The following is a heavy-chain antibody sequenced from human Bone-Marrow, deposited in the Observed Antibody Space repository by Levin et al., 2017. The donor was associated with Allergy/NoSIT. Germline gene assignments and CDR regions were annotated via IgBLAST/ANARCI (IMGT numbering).Heavy chain of an antibody. CDR2: IIPIFGTA. CDR1: GGTFSSYA. CDR3: ARTPTYYYDSSGYYYFDY. D-gene: IGHD3-22*01. J-gene: IGHJ4*02. V-gene: IGHV1-69*13. Sequence: SVKVSCKASGGTFSSYAISWVRQAPGQGLEWMGGIIPIFGTANYAQKFQGRVTITADESTSTAYMELSSLRSEDTAVYYCARTPTYYYDSSGYYYFDYWGQGTLVTVSS.